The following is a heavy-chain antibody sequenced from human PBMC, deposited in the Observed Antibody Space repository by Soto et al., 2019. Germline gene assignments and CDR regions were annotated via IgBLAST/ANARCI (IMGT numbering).Heavy chain of an antibody. CDR1: GFTFSSYA. J-gene: IGHJ4*02. D-gene: IGHD2-15*01. CDR3: ARVPSCSRRAHCDY. Sequence: QVQLVESGGGVVQPGRSLRLSCAASGFTFSSYAMHWVRQAPGKGLEWVAVISYAGSNNYYADSVQGRFTISRDNPKNTLDLQMNSLRAEDTAVYYCARVPSCSRRAHCDYWGPGTLVTVSS. CDR2: ISYAGSNN. V-gene: IGHV3-30-3*01.